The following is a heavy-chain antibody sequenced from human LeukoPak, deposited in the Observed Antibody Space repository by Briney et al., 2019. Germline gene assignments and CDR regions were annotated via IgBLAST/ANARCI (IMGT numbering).Heavy chain of an antibody. J-gene: IGHJ4*02. V-gene: IGHV6-1*01. CDR1: GDIVSSNSGA. Sequence: SQTLSLTCDISGDIVSSNSGAWNWIRQSPSRGLEWLGRTYYRSKWYNDYAVFVKSRIIINPDTSKNQFSLQLNSVSPEDTALYYCARESAAGKLDYWGQGTLVTVSS. CDR3: ARESAAGKLDY. CDR2: TYYRSKWYN. D-gene: IGHD6-13*01.